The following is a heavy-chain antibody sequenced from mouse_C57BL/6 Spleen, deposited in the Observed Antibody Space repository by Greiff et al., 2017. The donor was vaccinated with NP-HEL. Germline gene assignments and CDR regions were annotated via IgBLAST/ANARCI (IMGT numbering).Heavy chain of an antibody. V-gene: IGHV1-55*01. Sequence: VQLQQSGAELVKPGASVKMSCKASGYTFTSYWITWVKQRPGQGLEWIGDIYPGSGSTNYNEKFKSKATLTVDTSSSTAYMQLSSLTSEDSAVYYCARGEIYYGNHGAMDYWGQGTSVTVSS. D-gene: IGHD2-1*01. CDR3: ARGEIYYGNHGAMDY. CDR1: GYTFTSYW. J-gene: IGHJ4*01. CDR2: IYPGSGST.